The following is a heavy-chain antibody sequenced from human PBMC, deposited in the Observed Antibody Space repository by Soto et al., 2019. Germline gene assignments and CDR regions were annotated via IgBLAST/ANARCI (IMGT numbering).Heavy chain of an antibody. CDR1: GGTFSSYA. CDR2: IIPIFGTA. D-gene: IGHD6-6*01. J-gene: IGHJ6*02. CDR3: ARLVDSSSSYRPPYGMDV. Sequence: ASVKVSCKASGGTFSSYAISWVRQAPGQGLEWMGGIIPIFGTANYAQKFQGRVTITADESTSTAYMELSSLRSEDTAVYYCARLVDSSSSYRPPYGMDVWGQGTTVTVSS. V-gene: IGHV1-69*13.